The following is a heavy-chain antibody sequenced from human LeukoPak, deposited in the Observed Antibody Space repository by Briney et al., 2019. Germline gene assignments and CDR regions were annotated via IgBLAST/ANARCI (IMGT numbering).Heavy chain of an antibody. J-gene: IGHJ4*02. V-gene: IGHV3-23*01. CDR2: ISGSGGST. CDR1: GFTFSSYA. Sequence: PGGSLRLSCAASGFTFSSYAMSWVRQAPGKGLEWVSAISGSGGSTYYADSVKGRFTISRDNSKNTLYLQMNSLRAEDTAVYYCASPPRSYYGSGSPTYYFDYWGQGTLVTVSS. D-gene: IGHD3-10*01. CDR3: ASPPRSYYGSGSPTYYFDY.